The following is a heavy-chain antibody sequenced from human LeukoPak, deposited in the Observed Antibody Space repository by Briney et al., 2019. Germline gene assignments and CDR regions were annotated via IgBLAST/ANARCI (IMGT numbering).Heavy chain of an antibody. CDR3: ARSPFYYFDY. J-gene: IGHJ4*02. CDR2: IHPGDSDT. D-gene: IGHD2-8*01. V-gene: IGHV5-51*01. Sequence: GESLKISCKGSGYSFTNYWIGWVRQMPGKGLEWMGIIHPGDSDTRYSPTFQGQVTISIDKSISTAYLQWSSLKASDIAMYYCARSPFYYFDYWGQGTLVSVPS. CDR1: GYSFTNYW.